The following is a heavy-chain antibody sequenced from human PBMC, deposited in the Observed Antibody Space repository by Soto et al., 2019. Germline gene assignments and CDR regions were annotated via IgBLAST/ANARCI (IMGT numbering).Heavy chain of an antibody. CDR3: VKEKSIMYSGYDAFDL. V-gene: IGHV3-48*03. Sequence: EVQLVESGGDLVQPGGSLRLSCEASGFAFSSYEMDWARQAPGKGLEWIAHITSSGTTIYNTDSVKGRFTISRDNAKNSLYLQMNSLRAEDTAVYYCVKEKSIMYSGYDAFDLWGQGTMVTVS. CDR2: ITSSGTTI. CDR1: GFAFSSYE. D-gene: IGHD5-12*01. J-gene: IGHJ3*01.